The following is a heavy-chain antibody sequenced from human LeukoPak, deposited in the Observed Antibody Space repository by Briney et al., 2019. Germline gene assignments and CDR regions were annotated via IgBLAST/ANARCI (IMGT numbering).Heavy chain of an antibody. CDR1: GGSISSSDYY. V-gene: IGHV4-39*01. Sequence: SETLSLTCTISGGSISSSDYYWGWIRQPPGKGLEWIGSMHYSGNTYYNPSRKSRVTISVDTSKNQFSLKLRSVTAADTAVYYCARQKTGTTRNGVVPAPYFDYWGQGTLVTVSS. CDR2: MHYSGNT. J-gene: IGHJ4*02. D-gene: IGHD2-2*01. CDR3: ARQKTGTTRNGVVPAPYFDY.